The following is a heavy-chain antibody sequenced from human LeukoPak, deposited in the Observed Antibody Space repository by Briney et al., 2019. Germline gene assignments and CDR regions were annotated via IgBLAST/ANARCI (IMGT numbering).Heavy chain of an antibody. D-gene: IGHD6-13*01. Sequence: HPGGSLRLSCAASGLTFSSHWMHWVRQAPGKGLVWVSRISYDGGDPSYADSVKGRFTISRDNAKNTLYLQMNSLTAEDTAVYYCARGYSSRLYNWLDPWGQGTLVTVSS. V-gene: IGHV3-74*01. CDR3: ARGYSSRLYNWLDP. CDR1: GLTFSSHW. J-gene: IGHJ5*02. CDR2: ISYDGGDP.